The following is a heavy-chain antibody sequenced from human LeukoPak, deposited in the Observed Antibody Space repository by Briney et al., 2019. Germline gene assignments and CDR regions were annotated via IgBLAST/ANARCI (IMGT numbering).Heavy chain of an antibody. CDR1: GGSLSSYY. D-gene: IGHD4-11*01. CDR2: IYYSGST. J-gene: IGHJ5*02. V-gene: IGHV4-59*01. CDR3: ARDRDYRFDP. Sequence: SETLSLTCTVSGGSLSSYYWSWLRQPPGKGLEWIGYIYYSGSTNYNPSLKSRVTISVDTSKNQFSLKLSSVTAADTAVYYCARDRDYRFDPWGQGTLVTVSS.